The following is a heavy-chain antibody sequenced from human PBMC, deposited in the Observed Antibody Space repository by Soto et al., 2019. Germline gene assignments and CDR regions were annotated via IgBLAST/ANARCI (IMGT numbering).Heavy chain of an antibody. D-gene: IGHD6-19*01. CDR2: IFHSGRT. J-gene: IGHJ4*02. CDR1: GASMISNDL. CDR3: ARAKLRSGWTFDH. V-gene: IGHV4-4*02. Sequence: SETLALTCAVCGASMISNDLWICIRQTPEKGLEWIGEIFHSGRTNYSPSFKSRVTISVDTSKSQFSLDLTSVTAADTGIYYCARAKLRSGWTFDHWGQGTPVTVSS.